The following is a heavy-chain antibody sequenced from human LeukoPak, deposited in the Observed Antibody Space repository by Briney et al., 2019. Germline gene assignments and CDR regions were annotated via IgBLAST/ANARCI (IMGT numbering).Heavy chain of an antibody. J-gene: IGHJ4*02. V-gene: IGHV3-30-3*01. CDR3: ARDSRAVAAPWAFGY. Sequence: PGGSLRLSCAASGFTFSSYAMHWVRQAPGKGLEWVAVISYDGSNKYYADSVKGRFTISRDNSKNTLYLQMNSLRAEDTAVYYCARDSRAVAAPWAFGYWGQGTLVTVSS. CDR1: GFTFSSYA. D-gene: IGHD6-19*01. CDR2: ISYDGSNK.